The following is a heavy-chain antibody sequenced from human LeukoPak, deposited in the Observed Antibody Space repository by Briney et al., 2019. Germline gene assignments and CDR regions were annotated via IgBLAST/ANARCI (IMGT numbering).Heavy chain of an antibody. J-gene: IGHJ4*02. D-gene: IGHD5-24*01. CDR2: INQDGRQI. CDR3: AREGREGYNYPALHF. V-gene: IGHV3-7*05. CDR1: GFTFSTYW. Sequence: PGGSLRLSCAASGFTFSTYWVSWIRQAPGKGLEWVAHINQDGRQIYYVDSVKGPFTISRDNTKNSLYLHMSRLRLEDTAVYYCAREGREGYNYPALHFWGQGILVSVSS.